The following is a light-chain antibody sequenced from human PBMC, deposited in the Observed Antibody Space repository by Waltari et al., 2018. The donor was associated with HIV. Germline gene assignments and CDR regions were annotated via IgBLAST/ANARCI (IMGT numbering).Light chain of an antibody. Sequence: QSALTQPASVSGSLGQSNNISCTAASCHVGDYNYVSWYQQHTGKAPKVMIFEVSKRPSGVSDRFSGSKSGNTASLTISGVQPEDEADYYCSSYTTSNSHVVFGGGTKVTVL. CDR2: EVS. CDR1: SCHVGDYNY. J-gene: IGLJ2*01. CDR3: SSYTTSNSHVV. V-gene: IGLV2-14*01.